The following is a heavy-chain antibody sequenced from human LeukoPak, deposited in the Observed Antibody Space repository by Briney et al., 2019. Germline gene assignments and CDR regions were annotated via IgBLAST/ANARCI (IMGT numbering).Heavy chain of an antibody. V-gene: IGHV3-33*01. Sequence: PGGSLRLSCAASGFTFSSYGMHWVRQAPGKGLEWVAVIWYDGSNKYYADSVKGRFTISRDNSKNTLYLQMNSLRPEDTAVYYCARDAAGTCLDYWGQRTLVTVSS. CDR2: IWYDGSNK. J-gene: IGHJ4*02. D-gene: IGHD1-7*01. CDR1: GFTFSSYG. CDR3: ARDAAGTCLDY.